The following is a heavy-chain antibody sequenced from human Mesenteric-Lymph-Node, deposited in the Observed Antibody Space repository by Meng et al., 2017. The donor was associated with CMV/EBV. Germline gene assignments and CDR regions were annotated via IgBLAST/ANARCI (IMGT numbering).Heavy chain of an antibody. CDR3: ARDQPADY. J-gene: IGHJ4*02. V-gene: IGHV4-31*03. CDR2: IYYSGST. CDR1: GGSISTGGYY. Sequence: SLTCTVSGGSISTGGYYWSWIRQHPGKGLEWIGYIYYSGSTYYSPSLMSRVTISVYTSKNQFSLKLSSVTAADTAVYYCARDQPADYWGQGTLVTVSS.